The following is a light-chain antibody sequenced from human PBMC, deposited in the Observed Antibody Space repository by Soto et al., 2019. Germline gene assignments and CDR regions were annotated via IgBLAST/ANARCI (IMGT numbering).Light chain of an antibody. V-gene: IGKV1-5*01. CDR1: QSISSW. CDR3: QQYSSYSPT. CDR2: DAS. Sequence: DIQMTQSPSTLSASVGDRVTITCRASQSISSWLAWYQQKPGKAPKLLIYDASSLESGVPSRFSGSGSGTEFTLTISSLQPDDFAVYYCQQYSSYSPTFGRGTKVEIK. J-gene: IGKJ1*01.